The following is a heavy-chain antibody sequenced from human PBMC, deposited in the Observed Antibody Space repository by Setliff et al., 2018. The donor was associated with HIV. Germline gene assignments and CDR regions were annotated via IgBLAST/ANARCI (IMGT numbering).Heavy chain of an antibody. J-gene: IGHJ6*03. CDR2: ISAYNGNT. D-gene: IGHD2-2*01. CDR1: GYTFISYG. Sequence: ASVKVSCKASGYTFISYGISWVRQAPGQGLEWMGWISAYNGNTNYAQKLQGRVTMTTDTYTSTAYKELSSLRSDDTAVYYCATSSRIYYYSYRDVWGKGTTVTVSS. V-gene: IGHV1-18*01. CDR3: ATSSRIYYYSYRDV.